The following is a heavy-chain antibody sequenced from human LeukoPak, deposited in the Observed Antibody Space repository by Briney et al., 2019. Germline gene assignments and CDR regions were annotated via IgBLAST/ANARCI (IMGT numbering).Heavy chain of an antibody. CDR2: ISSSSYI. Sequence: PGGSLRLSCAASGFTFSSYWMHWVRQAPGKGLEWVSSISSSSYIYYADSVKGRFTISRDNAKNSLYLQMNSLRAEDTAVYYCARDGGYSSAAVPWYFDLWGRGTLVTVSS. J-gene: IGHJ2*01. V-gene: IGHV3-21*01. D-gene: IGHD6-19*01. CDR3: ARDGGYSSAAVPWYFDL. CDR1: GFTFSSYW.